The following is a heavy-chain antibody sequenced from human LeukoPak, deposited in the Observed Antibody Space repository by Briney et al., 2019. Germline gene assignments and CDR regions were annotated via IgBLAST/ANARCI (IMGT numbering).Heavy chain of an antibody. D-gene: IGHD2-21*02. CDR3: ARAHLPLAYCGGDCPTLFDP. CDR1: GGSISSGDNY. V-gene: IGHV4-61*08. J-gene: IGHJ5*02. Sequence: PSQTLSLTCTVSGGSISSGDNYWSWIRQPPGKGLEWIGYIYYSGSTNYNPSLKRRVTISVDTSKNQFSLKLSSVTAADTAVYYCARAHLPLAYCGGDCPTLFDPWGQGTLVTVSS. CDR2: IYYSGST.